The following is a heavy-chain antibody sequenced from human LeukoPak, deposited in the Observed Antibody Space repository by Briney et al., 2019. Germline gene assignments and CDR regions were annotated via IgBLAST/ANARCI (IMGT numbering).Heavy chain of an antibody. J-gene: IGHJ6*03. CDR1: GGSISSSNW. CDR3: ATQTGYYDILTGSPNYYYYMDV. Sequence: SETLSLTCAVSGGSISSSNWWSWVRQPPGKGLEWIGEIYHSGSTNYNPSLKSRVTISVDKSKNQFSLKLGSVTAADTAVYYCATQTGYYDILTGSPNYYYYMDVWGKGTTVTVSS. CDR2: IYHSGST. V-gene: IGHV4-4*02. D-gene: IGHD3-9*01.